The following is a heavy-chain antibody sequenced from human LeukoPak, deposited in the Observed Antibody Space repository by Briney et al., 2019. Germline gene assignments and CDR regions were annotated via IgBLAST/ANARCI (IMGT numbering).Heavy chain of an antibody. CDR3: AREPRSPGGRGRPFDF. J-gene: IGHJ4*02. CDR1: GGSISSYF. CDR2: IYYTGTT. V-gene: IGHV4-59*01. D-gene: IGHD2-15*01. Sequence: SETLSLTCTVSGGSISSYFWSWIRQPPGKGLEWIGYIYYTGTTNYNPSLKSRVTISVDTSKNQFSLRLSSVTAADTAVYYCAREPRSPGGRGRPFDFWGQGTLVTVSS.